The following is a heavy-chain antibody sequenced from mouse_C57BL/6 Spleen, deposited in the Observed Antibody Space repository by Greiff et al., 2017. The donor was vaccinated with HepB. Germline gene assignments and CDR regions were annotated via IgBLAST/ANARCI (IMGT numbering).Heavy chain of an antibody. J-gene: IGHJ4*01. Sequence: EVKLMESGGGLVQPGGSLKLSCAASGFTFSDYYMYWVRQTPEKRLEWVAYISNGGGSTYYPDTVKGRFTISRDNAKNTLYLQMSRLKSEDTAMYYCARGYDGSYGYAMDYWGQGTSVTVSS. CDR1: GFTFSDYY. CDR3: ARGYDGSYGYAMDY. CDR2: ISNGGGST. D-gene: IGHD2-3*01. V-gene: IGHV5-12*01.